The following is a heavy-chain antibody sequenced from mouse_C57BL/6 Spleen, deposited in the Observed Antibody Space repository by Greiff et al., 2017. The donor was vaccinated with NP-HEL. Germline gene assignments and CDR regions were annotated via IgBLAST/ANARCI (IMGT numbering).Heavy chain of an antibody. J-gene: IGHJ2*01. CDR3: ARRGLMVTPCDY. D-gene: IGHD2-2*01. CDR2: INPNNGGT. CDR1: GYTFTDYN. V-gene: IGHV1-22*01. Sequence: EVQLQQSGPELVKPGASVKMSCKASGYTFTDYNMHWVKQSHGKSLEWIGYINPNNGGTSYNQKFKGKATLTVNKSSSTAYMELRSLTSEDSAVYYCARRGLMVTPCDYWGQGTTLTVSS.